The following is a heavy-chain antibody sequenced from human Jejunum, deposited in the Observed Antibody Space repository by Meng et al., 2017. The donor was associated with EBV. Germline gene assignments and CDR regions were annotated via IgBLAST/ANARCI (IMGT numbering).Heavy chain of an antibody. Sequence: KLVLSWGKEKKPCASGKVSCKGSAETSTRYYMHWVRQAPGQGLEWMGIINPTGDSTTYAEKFQGRLTMTRDTSTTTAYMELSSLRSEDTAVYYCAGGMTIRQNWFDPWGQGTLVTVSS. CDR2: INPTGDST. CDR3: AGGMTIRQNWFDP. J-gene: IGHJ5*02. V-gene: IGHV1-46*01. D-gene: IGHD5-24*01. CDR1: AETSTRYY.